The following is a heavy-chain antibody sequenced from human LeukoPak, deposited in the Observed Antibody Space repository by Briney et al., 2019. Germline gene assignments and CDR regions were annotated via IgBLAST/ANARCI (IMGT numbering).Heavy chain of an antibody. CDR3: ARGDYGYYGVDV. CDR1: GGSISIYY. J-gene: IGHJ6*02. V-gene: IGHV4-59*01. Sequence: SETLSLTCTVSGGSISIYYWGWIRQYPGKGLEWIGYIFYRGSTNYNPSLKSRVTISVDTSKNQFSLKLSSVTAADTAVYYCARGDYGYYGVDVWGQGTTVTVSS. CDR2: IFYRGST.